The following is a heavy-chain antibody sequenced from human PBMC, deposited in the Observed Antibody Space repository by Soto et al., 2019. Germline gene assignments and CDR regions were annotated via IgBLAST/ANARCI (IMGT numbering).Heavy chain of an antibody. CDR2: ISGSGGST. V-gene: IGHV3-23*01. CDR1: GFTFSSYA. Sequence: EVQLLESGGGLVQPGGSLRLSCAASGFTFSSYAMSWVRQAPGKGLEWVSAISGSGGSTYYADSVKGRFTISRDNSNNTLYLQMNSLRAEDTAVYYCANHHEPLYCSSTSCYLFDYWGQGTLVTVSS. D-gene: IGHD2-2*01. CDR3: ANHHEPLYCSSTSCYLFDY. J-gene: IGHJ4*02.